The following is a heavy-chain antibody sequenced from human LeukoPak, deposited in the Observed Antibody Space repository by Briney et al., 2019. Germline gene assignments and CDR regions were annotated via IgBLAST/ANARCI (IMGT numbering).Heavy chain of an antibody. CDR3: ARGHYRSRRGIAAADN. CDR2: MNPNSGNT. J-gene: IGHJ4*02. D-gene: IGHD6-13*01. Sequence: GASVKVSCKASGYTFTSYDINWVRQATGQGLEWMGWMNPNSGNTGYAHKFQGRVTMTRTTSITTAYMELSSLRSEATSVNYCARGHYRSRRGIAAADNWGQGNLVTVSA. CDR1: GYTFTSYD. V-gene: IGHV1-8*01.